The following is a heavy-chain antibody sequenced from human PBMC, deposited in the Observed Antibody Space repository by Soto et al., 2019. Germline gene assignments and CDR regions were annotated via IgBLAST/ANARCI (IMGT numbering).Heavy chain of an antibody. CDR1: GASISSPSYY. CDR2: IYYSGTT. D-gene: IGHD6-19*01. Sequence: QLQLQESGPGLVKPSETLSLTCTVSGASISSPSYYWGWIRQSPGKGLEWIGSIYYSGTTHYNPSLKSRVTVSVVTSNMQFSLSLSSVTAADPATYYCVRQPNRPMAGDHWGQGTLVTVSS. V-gene: IGHV4-39*01. CDR3: VRQPNRPMAGDH. J-gene: IGHJ5*02.